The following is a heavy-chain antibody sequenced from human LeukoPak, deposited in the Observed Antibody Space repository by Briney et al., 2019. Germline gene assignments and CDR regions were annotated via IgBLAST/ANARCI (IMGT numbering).Heavy chain of an antibody. CDR3: ARGSGNFDY. V-gene: IGHV3-48*01. Sequence: PGGSLRLSCAASGFTFSSYSMNWVRQAPGKGLEWVSYISSSSSTIYYADSVKGRFTISRDNAKNSLYLQMNSLRAEDTAVYYCARGSGNFDYWGQGTLVTVSS. CDR2: ISSSSSTI. J-gene: IGHJ4*02. D-gene: IGHD1-26*01. CDR1: GFTFSSYS.